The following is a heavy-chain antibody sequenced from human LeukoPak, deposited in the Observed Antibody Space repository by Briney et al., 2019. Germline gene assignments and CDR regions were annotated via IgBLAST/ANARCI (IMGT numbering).Heavy chain of an antibody. D-gene: IGHD6-19*01. Sequence: GRSLRLSCAVSGFSFSIYSMNWVRQAPGKGLEWVSSISSSSNYIYYADSVKGRFTISRDNAKNSLYLQMNSLRAEDTAVYYCANIAVAGRDAFDIWGQGTMVTVSS. J-gene: IGHJ3*02. CDR1: GFSFSIYS. V-gene: IGHV3-21*01. CDR2: ISSSSNYI. CDR3: ANIAVAGRDAFDI.